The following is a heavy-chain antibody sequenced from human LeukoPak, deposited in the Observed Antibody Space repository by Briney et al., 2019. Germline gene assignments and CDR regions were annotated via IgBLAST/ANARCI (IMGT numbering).Heavy chain of an antibody. CDR3: AKVHGYSYGRFDY. CDR2: ISYDGSNK. CDR1: GFTFSSYG. Sequence: GRSLRLSCAASGFTFSSYGMHWVRQAPGKGLEWVGVISYDGSNKYYADSVKGRFTISRDNSKNTPYLQMNSLRAEDTAVYYCAKVHGYSYGRFDYWGQGTLVTVSS. J-gene: IGHJ4*02. V-gene: IGHV3-30*18. D-gene: IGHD5-18*01.